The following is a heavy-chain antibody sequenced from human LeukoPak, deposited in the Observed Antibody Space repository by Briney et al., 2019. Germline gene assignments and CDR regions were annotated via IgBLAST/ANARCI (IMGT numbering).Heavy chain of an antibody. D-gene: IGHD3-10*01. CDR3: VRVTEGWAMVRGVIGAFDI. CDR2: ISSSGSTI. V-gene: IGHV3-48*03. CDR1: GFTFSSYE. Sequence: PGGSLRLSCAASGFTFSSYELNWVRQAPGKGLEWVSYISSSGSTIYYADSVKGRFTISRDNAKNSLYLLVNSLRAEDTAVYYCVRVTEGWAMVRGVIGAFDIWRGGTMVSVSS. J-gene: IGHJ3*02.